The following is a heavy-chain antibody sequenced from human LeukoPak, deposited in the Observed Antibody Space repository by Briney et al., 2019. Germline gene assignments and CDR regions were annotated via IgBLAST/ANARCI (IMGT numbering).Heavy chain of an antibody. CDR2: IYSGGST. CDR3: ASMVRGVITRDY. D-gene: IGHD3-10*01. J-gene: IGHJ4*02. Sequence: GGSLRLSCAASGFTVSSNYMSWVRQAPGKVLEWVSVIYSGGSTYYADSVKGRFTISRDNSKNTLYLQMNSLRAEDTAVYYCASMVRGVITRDYWGQGTLVTVSS. CDR1: GFTVSSNY. V-gene: IGHV3-66*01.